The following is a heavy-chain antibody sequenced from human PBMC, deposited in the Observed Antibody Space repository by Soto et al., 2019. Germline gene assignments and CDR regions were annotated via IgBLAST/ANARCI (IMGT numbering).Heavy chain of an antibody. CDR3: AKARNYYDSSAYVYYFDY. CDR2: IGGSGGST. V-gene: IGHV3-23*01. D-gene: IGHD3-22*01. J-gene: IGHJ4*02. CDR1: GFTFSTYA. Sequence: PGGSLRLSCAASGFTFSTYAMSWVRQAPGKGLEWVSSIGGSGGSTYYADSVKGRFTISRDNPKNTLYLQMNSLRAEDTAVYYCAKARNYYDSSAYVYYFDYWGQGTLVTVSS.